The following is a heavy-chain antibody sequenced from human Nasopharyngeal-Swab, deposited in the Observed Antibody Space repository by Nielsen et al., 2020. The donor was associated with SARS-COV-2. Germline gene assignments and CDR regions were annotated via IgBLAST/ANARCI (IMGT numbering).Heavy chain of an antibody. CDR3: ASGSGPHGSWDY. Sequence: GESLKLSCAASGFTFSSFWMHRVRQLPGKGLVWISRISGDGSSTSYADSVKGRLTIARDNAKNTLYLQINTLTGEDTAVYHCASGSGPHGSWDYWGQGTLVTVSS. V-gene: IGHV3-74*01. D-gene: IGHD1-26*01. J-gene: IGHJ4*02. CDR1: GFTFSSFW. CDR2: ISGDGSST.